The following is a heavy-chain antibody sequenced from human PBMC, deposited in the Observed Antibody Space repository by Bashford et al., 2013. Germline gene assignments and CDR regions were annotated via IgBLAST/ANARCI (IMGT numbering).Heavy chain of an antibody. CDR2: ISSSSGTI. J-gene: IGHJ3*02. V-gene: IGHV3-48*01. Sequence: VRQAPGKGLEWVSFISSSSGTIYYADSVKGRFTVSRDNAKNSLYLQMNSLRAEDTAVYYCVQQLLMNIWGQGTMVTVSS. D-gene: IGHD6-13*01. CDR3: VQQLLMNI.